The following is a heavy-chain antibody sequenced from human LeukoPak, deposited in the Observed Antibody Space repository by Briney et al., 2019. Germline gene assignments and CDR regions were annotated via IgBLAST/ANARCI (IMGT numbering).Heavy chain of an antibody. J-gene: IGHJ4*02. Sequence: PSETLSLTCTVSGGSISSYYWSWIRQPPGKGLEWIGYIYYSGSTNYNPSLKGRVTISVDTSKNQFSLELSSVTAADTAVYYCAREGEMATGGYYFDYWGQGTLVTVSS. CDR1: GGSISSYY. CDR3: AREGEMATGGYYFDY. V-gene: IGHV4-59*01. D-gene: IGHD5-24*01. CDR2: IYYSGST.